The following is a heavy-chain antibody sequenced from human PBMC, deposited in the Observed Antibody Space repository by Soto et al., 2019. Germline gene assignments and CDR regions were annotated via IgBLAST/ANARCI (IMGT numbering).Heavy chain of an antibody. J-gene: IGHJ4*02. D-gene: IGHD5-12*01. Sequence: WGSLRLSCAASGFTFSSYGMHWVRQAPGKGLEWVAVISYDGSNKYYADSVKGRFTISRDNSKNTLYLQMNSLRAEDTAVYYCAKATIYFDYWGQGTLVTSPQ. CDR1: GFTFSSYG. CDR3: AKATIYFDY. V-gene: IGHV3-30*18. CDR2: ISYDGSNK.